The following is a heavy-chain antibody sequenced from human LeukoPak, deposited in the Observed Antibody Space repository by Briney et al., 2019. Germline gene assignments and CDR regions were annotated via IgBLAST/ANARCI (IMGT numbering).Heavy chain of an antibody. Sequence: VSVKVSCKASGYTFNSYGISWVRQAPGQGLEWMGWISAYNGNTNYAQKLQGRVTMTTDTSTTTSYMELRSLRSDDTAVYYCARGLRYFDWPAGMDVWGQGTAVTVSS. CDR1: GYTFNSYG. V-gene: IGHV1-18*01. D-gene: IGHD3-9*01. J-gene: IGHJ6*02. CDR2: ISAYNGNT. CDR3: ARGLRYFDWPAGMDV.